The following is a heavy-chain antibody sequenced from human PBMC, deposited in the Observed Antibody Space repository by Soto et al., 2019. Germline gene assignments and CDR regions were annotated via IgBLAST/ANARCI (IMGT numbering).Heavy chain of an antibody. CDR3: ARDMEDSVVVVAAYYYGMDV. CDR1: GYTFTSYG. Sequence: GASVKVSCKASGYTFTSYGISWVRQAPGQGLEWMGWISAYNGNTNYAQKLQGRVTMTTDTSTSTAYMELRSLRSDDTAVYYCARDMEDSVVVVAAYYYGMDVWGQGTTVTVSS. J-gene: IGHJ6*02. D-gene: IGHD2-15*01. CDR2: ISAYNGNT. V-gene: IGHV1-18*01.